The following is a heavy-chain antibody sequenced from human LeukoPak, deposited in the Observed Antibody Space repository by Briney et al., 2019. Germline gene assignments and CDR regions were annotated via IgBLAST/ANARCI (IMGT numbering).Heavy chain of an antibody. D-gene: IGHD3-10*01. Sequence: SETLSLTCTVSGGSISSYYWSWIRQPPGKGLEWIGYIYYSGSTNYNPSLKSRVTISVDTSKNQFSLKLSSVTAADMAVYYCARGNYYGSGSYIWGQGTMVTVSS. V-gene: IGHV4-59*01. J-gene: IGHJ3*02. CDR1: GGSISSYY. CDR2: IYYSGST. CDR3: ARGNYYGSGSYI.